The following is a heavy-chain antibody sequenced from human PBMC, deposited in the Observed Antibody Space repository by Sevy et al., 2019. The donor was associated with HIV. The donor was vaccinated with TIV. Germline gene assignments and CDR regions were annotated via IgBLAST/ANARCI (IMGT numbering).Heavy chain of an antibody. J-gene: IGHJ3*02. CDR2: IRYDGTTK. D-gene: IGHD3-10*01. CDR1: GFTFSTYG. Sequence: GGSLRLSCAASGFTFSTYGMHWVRQAPGKGLEWMTFIRYDGTTKYYADSVKGRFTVSRDNSKNTLYLQMNSLRAEDTAVYYCVKGLGMVQGALLSDDIWGQGTKVTVSS. V-gene: IGHV3-30*02. CDR3: VKGLGMVQGALLSDDI.